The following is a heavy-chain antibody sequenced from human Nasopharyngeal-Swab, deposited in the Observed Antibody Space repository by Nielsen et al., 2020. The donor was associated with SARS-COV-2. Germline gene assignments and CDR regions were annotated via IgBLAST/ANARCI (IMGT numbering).Heavy chain of an antibody. Sequence: SAPTLVKPTQTLTLTCSFSGFSLTTSGVGVAWIRQPPGKALEWLALIYLDDDQRYNPSLTTRLTITKDTSKDQVVLTLTNMGPVDSGTYYCAHITRGLERDTIFGVPLASLSYYYMDVWGKGTTVTVS. J-gene: IGHJ6*03. V-gene: IGHV2-5*02. CDR3: AHITRGLERDTIFGVPLASLSYYYMDV. CDR1: GFSLTTSGVG. D-gene: IGHD3-3*01. CDR2: IYLDDDQ.